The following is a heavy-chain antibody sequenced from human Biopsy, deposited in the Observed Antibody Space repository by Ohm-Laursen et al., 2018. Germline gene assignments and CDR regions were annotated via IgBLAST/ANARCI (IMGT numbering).Heavy chain of an antibody. D-gene: IGHD3-22*01. J-gene: IGHJ5*02. CDR2: IFYRGST. Sequence: GTLSLTWAISGGSISNNNYYWGWIRQPPGGLEWIGSIFYRGSTHYKPSLKSRVNISVDTSKNQFSLKLNSVTAADTAVYYCARDYDTSGYYYVSWGQGTLVTVSS. CDR1: GGSISNNNYY. V-gene: IGHV4-39*01. CDR3: ARDYDTSGYYYVS.